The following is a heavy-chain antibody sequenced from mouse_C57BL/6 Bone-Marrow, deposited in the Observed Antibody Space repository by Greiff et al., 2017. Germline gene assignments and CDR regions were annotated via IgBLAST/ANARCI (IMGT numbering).Heavy chain of an antibody. CDR2: IYPGSGST. V-gene: IGHV1-55*01. CDR1: GYTFTSYW. D-gene: IGHD2-1*01. Sequence: QVQLQQPGAELVKPGASVKMSCKASGYTFTSYWITWVKQRPGQGLEWIGDIYPGSGSTNYNEKFKSKATVTVDTSSSTSYMQLSSLTSEDSAVYYCARRKGNMDYWGQGTTLTVSS. J-gene: IGHJ2*01. CDR3: ARRKGNMDY.